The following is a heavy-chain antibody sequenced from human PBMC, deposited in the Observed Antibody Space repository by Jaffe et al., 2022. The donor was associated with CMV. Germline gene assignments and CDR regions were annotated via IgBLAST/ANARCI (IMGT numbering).Heavy chain of an antibody. V-gene: IGHV3-11*06. CDR1: GFTFSDYY. CDR2: ISSSSGYT. CDR3: ARGLYGSGSLLGHDAVDM. J-gene: IGHJ3*02. D-gene: IGHD3-10*01. Sequence: QVQLVESGGGLVKPGGSLRLSCAASGFTFSDYYMSWIRQAPGKGLEWVSYISSSSGYTNYADSVKGRFTISRENAKNSLYLQMNSLRAEDTAVYYCARGLYGSGSLLGHDAVDMWGQGTMVTVSS.